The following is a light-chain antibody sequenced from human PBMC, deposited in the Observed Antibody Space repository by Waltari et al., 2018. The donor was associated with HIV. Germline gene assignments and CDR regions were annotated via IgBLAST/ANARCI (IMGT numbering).Light chain of an antibody. CDR1: SSDVGGYNY. CDR2: EVS. J-gene: IGLJ2*01. Sequence: QSALTQPASVSGSPGPSITISCTGPSSDVGGYNYVSWYQQHPGKAPKLMIYEVSNRPSGVSNRFSGSKSGNTASLTISGLQAEDEADYYCSSYTSSSTRVFGGGTKLTVL. CDR3: SSYTSSSTRV. V-gene: IGLV2-14*01.